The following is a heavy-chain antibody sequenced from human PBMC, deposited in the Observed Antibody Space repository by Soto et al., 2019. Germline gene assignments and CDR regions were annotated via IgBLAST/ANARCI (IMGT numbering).Heavy chain of an antibody. V-gene: IGHV4-39*01. Sequence: QLQLQESGPGLVKPSETLSLTCTVSGGSISSSSYYWGWIRQPPGKGLEWIGSIYYSGSTYYNPSLKSRVTISVDTSKNQFSLKLSSVTAADPAVYYCARLNEQHLEAWFDPWGQGTLVTVSS. CDR1: GGSISSSSYY. CDR3: ARLNEQHLEAWFDP. CDR2: IYYSGST. D-gene: IGHD6-13*01. J-gene: IGHJ5*02.